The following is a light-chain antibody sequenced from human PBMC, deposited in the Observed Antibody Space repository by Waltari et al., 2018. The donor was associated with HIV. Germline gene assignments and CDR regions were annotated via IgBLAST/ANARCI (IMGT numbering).Light chain of an antibody. CDR2: NVS. J-gene: IGLJ2*01. V-gene: IGLV2-11*01. CDR1: SSDVGAYNY. Sequence: QSALTQPRSVSESPGQSVTISCTGTSSDVGAYNYVSWYQQHPGRAPKFIIYNVSERPWGVPDRFSGSKSGNTASLTISGLQAEDEADYYCSSYAGTSNFVLFGGGTKLTVL. CDR3: SSYAGTSNFVL.